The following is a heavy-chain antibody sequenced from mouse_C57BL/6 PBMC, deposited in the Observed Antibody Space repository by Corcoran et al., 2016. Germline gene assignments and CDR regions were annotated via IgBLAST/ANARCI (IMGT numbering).Heavy chain of an antibody. CDR2: INPNNGGT. CDR3: ARGGLSMDY. D-gene: IGHD3-3*01. CDR1: GYTFTDYN. Sequence: EVQLKQSGTELVKTGAAAKITGNAAGYTFTDYNMDWVKQSHGKSLEWKGDINPNNGGTIYNQKFKGKAKLTVDKSSSTAYMELRSLTSEDTAVYYCARGGLSMDYWGQGTSVTVSS. V-gene: IGHV1-18*01. J-gene: IGHJ4*01.